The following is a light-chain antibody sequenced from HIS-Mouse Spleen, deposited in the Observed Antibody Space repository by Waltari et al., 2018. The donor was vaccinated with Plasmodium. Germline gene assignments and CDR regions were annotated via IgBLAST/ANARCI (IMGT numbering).Light chain of an antibody. V-gene: IGKV1-27*01. Sequence: DIQMTQSPSSLSASAGDRVTLTCRASQGISNYLAWYQQKPGKVPKLLIYVASTLQSGVTSRFSGSGSGTDVTITISSLQQEDVATYYCQKYNSAPPWTFGQGTKVEIK. CDR2: VAS. CDR3: QKYNSAPPWT. CDR1: QGISNY. J-gene: IGKJ1*01.